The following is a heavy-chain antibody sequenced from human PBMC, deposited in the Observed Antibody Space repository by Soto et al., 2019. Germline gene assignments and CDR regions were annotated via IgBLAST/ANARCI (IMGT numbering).Heavy chain of an antibody. Sequence: ASVKVSCKASGYTFTSYAMHWVRQAPGQRLEWMGWINAGNGNTKYSQKFQGRVTITRDTSASTAYMELSSLRSEDTAVYYCARDRLFYRGVVGYSGSYYFDYWGQGTLVTVSS. J-gene: IGHJ4*02. CDR2: INAGNGNT. CDR3: ARDRLFYRGVVGYSGSYYFDY. V-gene: IGHV1-3*01. CDR1: GYTFTSYA. D-gene: IGHD1-26*01.